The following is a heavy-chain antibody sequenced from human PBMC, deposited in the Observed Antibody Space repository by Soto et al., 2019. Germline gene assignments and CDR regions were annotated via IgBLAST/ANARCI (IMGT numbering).Heavy chain of an antibody. Sequence: QVQLVESGGGVVQPGRSLRLSCAASGFTFSSYGIHWVRQAPGKGLEWVALISYDGTDKYYADSVKGRFTISRDNSKNPLLLQMSSLGPEETAVYYCVKERYAQLWLEDYGMDVWGQGTTVTV. V-gene: IGHV3-30*18. CDR1: GFTFSSYG. CDR2: ISYDGTDK. D-gene: IGHD5-18*01. CDR3: VKERYAQLWLEDYGMDV. J-gene: IGHJ6*02.